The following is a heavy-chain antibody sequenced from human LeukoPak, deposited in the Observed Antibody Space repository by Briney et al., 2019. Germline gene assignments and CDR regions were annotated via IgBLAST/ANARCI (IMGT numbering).Heavy chain of an antibody. CDR3: ARPLVGATYYFDY. Sequence: GGSLRLSCAASGFTFSSYSMNWVRQAPGKGLEWFSSISSSSSYIYYADSVKGRFTISRDNAKNSLYLQMNSLRAEDTAVYYCARPLVGATYYFDYWGQGTLVTVSS. D-gene: IGHD1-26*01. J-gene: IGHJ4*02. CDR2: ISSSSSYI. V-gene: IGHV3-21*01. CDR1: GFTFSSYS.